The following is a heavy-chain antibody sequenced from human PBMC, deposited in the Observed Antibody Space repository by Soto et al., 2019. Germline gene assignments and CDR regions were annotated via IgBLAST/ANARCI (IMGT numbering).Heavy chain of an antibody. Sequence: QVQLQQWGAGLLRPSETLSLTCAVYGGSFSDYYWSWIRQPPGKGLEWIGEINHSGSTNYNPSLKSRVSILVDTSKNQFSLRLNSVTAADTAIYYCASQRPTVTTFDYWGQGTPVAVSS. CDR3: ASQRPTVTTFDY. CDR2: INHSGST. D-gene: IGHD4-17*01. V-gene: IGHV4-34*01. J-gene: IGHJ4*02. CDR1: GGSFSDYY.